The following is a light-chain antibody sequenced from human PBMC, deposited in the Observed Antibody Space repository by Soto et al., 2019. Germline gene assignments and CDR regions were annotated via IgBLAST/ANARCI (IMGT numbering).Light chain of an antibody. J-gene: IGKJ4*01. Sequence: DIQMTQSPSSVSASVGDRVTINCRASHGISSWLGWYQQKPGKAPKLLIYAAYSLQSGVPSRFSGSGSGTDFTLTISSLQPEDFATYYCQQANSFPFTFGGGTKLEIK. V-gene: IGKV1D-12*01. CDR3: QQANSFPFT. CDR1: HGISSW. CDR2: AAY.